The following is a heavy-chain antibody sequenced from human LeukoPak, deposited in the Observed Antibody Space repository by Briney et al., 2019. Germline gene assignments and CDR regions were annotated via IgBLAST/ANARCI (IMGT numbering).Heavy chain of an antibody. CDR2: INPNNGDT. V-gene: IGHV1-2*02. Sequence: ASVKVSCKASGYTFTAFYFHWVRQAPGLGLECMGWINPNNGDTRYAQNFQGRVTMTRDTSITTLYLELSSLRSDDTAIYYCAREAGDNAYDFWGPGTMVTVSS. CDR1: GYTFTAFY. D-gene: IGHD3-16*01. CDR3: AREAGDNAYDF. J-gene: IGHJ3*01.